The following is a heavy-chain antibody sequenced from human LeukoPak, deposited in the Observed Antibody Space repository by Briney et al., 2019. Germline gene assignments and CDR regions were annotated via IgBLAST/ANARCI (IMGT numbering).Heavy chain of an antibody. CDR1: GSSFGSYW. D-gene: IGHD6-19*01. V-gene: IGHV3-7*01. Sequence: GGSLRLSCAASGSSFGSYWMTWVRQAPGKGLEWLANIKEDGSEKYYVDSVKGRFTISRDNAKNSLYLQMNRLRAEDTALYYCAGGLAGTDYWGQGTLVTVSS. CDR3: AGGLAGTDY. J-gene: IGHJ4*02. CDR2: IKEDGSEK.